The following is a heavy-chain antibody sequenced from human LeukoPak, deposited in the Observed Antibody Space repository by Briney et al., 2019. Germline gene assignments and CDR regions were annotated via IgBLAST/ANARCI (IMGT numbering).Heavy chain of an antibody. CDR1: GYTFTSYY. CDR2: INPSGGST. J-gene: IGHJ5*02. CDR3: AREPADERLDWFDP. V-gene: IGHV1-46*01. D-gene: IGHD6-25*01. Sequence: ASVKVSCKASGYTFTSYYTHWVRQAPGQGLEWMGIINPSGGSTSYAQKFQGRVTMTRDTSTGTVYMELSSLGSEDTAVYYCAREPADERLDWFDPWGQGTLVTVSS.